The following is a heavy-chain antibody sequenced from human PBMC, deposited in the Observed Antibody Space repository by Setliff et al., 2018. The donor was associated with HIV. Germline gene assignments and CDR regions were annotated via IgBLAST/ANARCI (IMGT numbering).Heavy chain of an antibody. Sequence: ASVKVSCKASGYAFTSYAMHWMRQAPGQRLEWMGWINAGNGNTKYSQKFQDRVTISRDTSASTGYMELSRLRSEDTAVYYCTRDRVPKRGYTYREPDFDSWGQGTLVTVSS. CDR2: INAGNGNT. J-gene: IGHJ4*02. D-gene: IGHD5-12*01. V-gene: IGHV1-3*01. CDR3: TRDRVPKRGYTYREPDFDS. CDR1: GYAFTSYA.